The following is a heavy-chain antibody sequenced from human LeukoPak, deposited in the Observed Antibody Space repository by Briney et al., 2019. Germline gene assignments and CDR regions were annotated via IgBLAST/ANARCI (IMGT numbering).Heavy chain of an antibody. V-gene: IGHV3-30-3*01. D-gene: IGHD6-13*01. CDR2: ISFDGGNK. Sequence: PGRSLRLSCAASGFTFSTYAMHWVRQAPGKGLEWVAVISFDGGNKYYADSVEGRFTISRDNSMNTVYLQMNSLRAEDTTVYYCARVYSSSWSFDYWGQGTLVTVSS. J-gene: IGHJ4*02. CDR3: ARVYSSSWSFDY. CDR1: GFTFSTYA.